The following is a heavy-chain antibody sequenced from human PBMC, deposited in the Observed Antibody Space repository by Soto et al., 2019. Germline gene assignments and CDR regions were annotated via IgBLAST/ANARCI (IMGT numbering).Heavy chain of an antibody. Sequence: SDTLSLTCTVSGGSISSSSYYWGWIRQPPGKGLEWIGSIYYSGSTYYNPSLKSRVTISVDTSKNQFSLKLSSVTAADTAVYYYARIPNSSGWSYFDYWGQGTLVTVS. J-gene: IGHJ4*02. CDR3: ARIPNSSGWSYFDY. D-gene: IGHD6-19*01. CDR2: IYYSGST. V-gene: IGHV4-39*01. CDR1: GGSISSSSYY.